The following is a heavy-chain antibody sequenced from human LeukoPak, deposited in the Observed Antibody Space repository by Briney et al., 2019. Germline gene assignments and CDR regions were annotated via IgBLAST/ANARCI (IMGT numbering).Heavy chain of an antibody. Sequence: SETLSLTCAVYGGSLSGYYWSWIRQPPGKGLEWIGEINHSGSTNYNPSLKSRVTISVDTSKNQFSLKLSSVTAADTAVYYCARERRYYDSSGYSYWGQGTLVTVSS. J-gene: IGHJ4*02. CDR1: GGSLSGYY. D-gene: IGHD3-22*01. CDR3: ARERRYYDSSGYSY. CDR2: INHSGST. V-gene: IGHV4-34*01.